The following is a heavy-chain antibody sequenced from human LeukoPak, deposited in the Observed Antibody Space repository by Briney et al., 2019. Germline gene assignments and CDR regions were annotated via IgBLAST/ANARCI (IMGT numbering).Heavy chain of an antibody. CDR2: IYYSGST. CDR1: GGSISSSSYY. D-gene: IGHD5-24*01. CDR3: ARDCCGMGEMATIEDY. J-gene: IGHJ4*02. Sequence: SETLSLTCTVSGGSISSSSYYWGWIRQPPGKGLEWIGSIYYSGSTYYNPSLKSRVTISVDTSKNQFSLKLSSVTAADTAVYYCARDCCGMGEMATIEDYWGQGTLVTVSS. V-gene: IGHV4-39*07.